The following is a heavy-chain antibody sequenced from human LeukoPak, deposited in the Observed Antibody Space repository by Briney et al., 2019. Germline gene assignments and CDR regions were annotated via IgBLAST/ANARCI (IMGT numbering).Heavy chain of an antibody. V-gene: IGHV4-4*07. Sequence: KPSETLSLTCTVSGGSISSYYWSWIRQPAGKGLEWIGRIYTSGSTNFKPSLNTRVTMSIDTSKTQLSLRLSSVTAADTAVYYCARSRFESTVPFFDFWGQGIQVTVSS. CDR3: ARSRFESTVPFFDF. J-gene: IGHJ4*02. CDR2: IYTSGST. CDR1: GGSISSYY. D-gene: IGHD2-8*02.